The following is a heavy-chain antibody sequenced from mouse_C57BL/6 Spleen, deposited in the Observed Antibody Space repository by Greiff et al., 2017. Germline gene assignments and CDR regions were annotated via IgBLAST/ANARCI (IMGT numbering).Heavy chain of an antibody. CDR1: GFNIKDYY. J-gene: IGHJ2*01. D-gene: IGHD1-1*01. CDR3: TTCIYYGSSYLFFDD. Sequence: EVQLQQSGAELVRPGASVKLSCTASGFNIKDYYMHWVKQRPEQGLEWIGRIDPEDGDTEYAPKFQGKATMTADTSSNTAYLQLSSLTSEDTAVYYCTTCIYYGSSYLFFDDWGQGTTLTVSS. CDR2: IDPEDGDT. V-gene: IGHV14-1*01.